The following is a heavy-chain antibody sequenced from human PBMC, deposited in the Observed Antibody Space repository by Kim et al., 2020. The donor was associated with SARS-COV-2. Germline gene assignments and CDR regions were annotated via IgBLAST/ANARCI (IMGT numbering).Heavy chain of an antibody. CDR1: GYTFTSYA. J-gene: IGHJ3*02. D-gene: IGHD5-18*01. Sequence: ASVKVSCKASGYTFTSYAMNWVRQAPGQGLEWMGWINTNTGIPTYAQGFTGRFVFSLDTSVSTAYLQISSLKAEDTAVYYCARWTAMADLDAFDIWGQGTMVTVSS. V-gene: IGHV7-4-1*02. CDR3: ARWTAMADLDAFDI. CDR2: INTNTGIP.